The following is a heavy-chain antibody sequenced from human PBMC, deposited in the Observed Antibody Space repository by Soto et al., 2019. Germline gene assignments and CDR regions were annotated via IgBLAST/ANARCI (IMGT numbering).Heavy chain of an antibody. CDR3: ARVRVVRGSYGMDV. Sequence: SETLSLTCTVSGGSISSYYWSWIRQPPGKGLEWIGYIYYSGSTNYNPSLKSRVTISVDTSKNQFSLKLSSVTAADTAVYYCARVRVVRGSYGMDVWGQGTTVT. J-gene: IGHJ6*02. V-gene: IGHV4-59*01. CDR2: IYYSGST. D-gene: IGHD3-10*01. CDR1: GGSISSYY.